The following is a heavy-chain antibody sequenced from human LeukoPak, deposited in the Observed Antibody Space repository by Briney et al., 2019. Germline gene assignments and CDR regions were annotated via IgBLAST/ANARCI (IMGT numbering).Heavy chain of an antibody. CDR3: STYSGSGY. J-gene: IGHJ4*02. V-gene: IGHV3-15*01. D-gene: IGHD5-12*01. CDR2: VKSKTDGETT. Sequence: PGGSLRLSCSASGFTFSHAWMSWVRQAPGQGLVWVGRVKSKTDGETTDYAAPVKGRFTISRDDSKNTVYLQMSSLTTDDTAVYYCSTYSGSGYWGQGTLVTASS. CDR1: GFTFSHAW.